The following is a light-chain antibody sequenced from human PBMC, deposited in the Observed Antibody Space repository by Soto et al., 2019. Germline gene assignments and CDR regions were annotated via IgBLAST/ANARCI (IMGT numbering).Light chain of an antibody. V-gene: IGKV3-20*01. J-gene: IGKJ1*01. CDR1: QSVSSSY. CDR2: GAS. CDR3: QQYSSSPWT. Sequence: EIVLTQSPGTLSLSPGERATLSCRASQSVSSSYLVWYQQKLGQAPRLLIYGASNRASGTPDRFSGSGSGTDFTLTISRLEPEDFAVYYCQQYSSSPWTFGQGTKVGIK.